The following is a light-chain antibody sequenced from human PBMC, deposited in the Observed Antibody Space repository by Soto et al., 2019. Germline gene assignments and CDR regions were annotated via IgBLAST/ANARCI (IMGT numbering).Light chain of an antibody. V-gene: IGKV1-39*01. CDR3: QQSFHTPYT. J-gene: IGKJ2*01. CDR1: QNINKN. Sequence: DIQMSQSPSSLSASVGDSVTISCRASQNINKNLNWYQQKSGKAPSLLIYEASTFQSRVPSRFSGSGSGTDFTLAITNLQPEDFATYYCQQSFHTPYTFGQGTKLEI. CDR2: EAS.